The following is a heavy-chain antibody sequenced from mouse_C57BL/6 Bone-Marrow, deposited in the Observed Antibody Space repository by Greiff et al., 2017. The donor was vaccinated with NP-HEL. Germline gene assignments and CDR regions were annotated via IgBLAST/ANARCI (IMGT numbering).Heavy chain of an antibody. D-gene: IGHD3-2*02. CDR2: IDPSDSET. Sequence: QVQLQQPGAELVRPGSSVKLSCKASGYTFTSYWMHWVKQRPIQGLEWIGNIDPSDSETHYNQKFKDKATLTVDKSSSTAYMQLSSLTSEDSAVYYCARGGEKRSGDERAWFAYWGQGTPVTVSA. CDR1: GYTFTSYW. V-gene: IGHV1-52*01. J-gene: IGHJ3*01. CDR3: ARGGEKRSGDERAWFAY.